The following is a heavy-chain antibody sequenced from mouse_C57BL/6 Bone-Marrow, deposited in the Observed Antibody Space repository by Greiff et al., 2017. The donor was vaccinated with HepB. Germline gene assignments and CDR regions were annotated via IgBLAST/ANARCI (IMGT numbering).Heavy chain of an antibody. Sequence: VQLKQSGAELVRPGASVKLSCTASGFNIKDDYMHWVKQRPEQGLEWIGWIDPENGDTEYASKFQGKATITADTSSNTAYLQLSSLTSEDTAVYYCTTPRGAWFAYWGQGTLVTVSA. CDR2: IDPENGDT. CDR1: GFNIKDDY. V-gene: IGHV14-4*01. J-gene: IGHJ3*01. CDR3: TTPRGAWFAY.